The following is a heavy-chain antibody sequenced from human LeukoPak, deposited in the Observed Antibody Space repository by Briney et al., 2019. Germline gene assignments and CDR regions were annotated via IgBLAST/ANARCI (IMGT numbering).Heavy chain of an antibody. CDR3: ARHSFSSWGFDY. Sequence: GGSLRLSCAASGFTFSDYYMSWVRQAPGKGLEWVSYISSSGSTIYYADSVKGRFTISRDNAKNSLYLHMNSLRAEDTAVYYCARHSFSSWGFDYWGQGTLVTVSS. J-gene: IGHJ4*02. V-gene: IGHV3-11*01. CDR2: ISSSGSTI. D-gene: IGHD6-13*01. CDR1: GFTFSDYY.